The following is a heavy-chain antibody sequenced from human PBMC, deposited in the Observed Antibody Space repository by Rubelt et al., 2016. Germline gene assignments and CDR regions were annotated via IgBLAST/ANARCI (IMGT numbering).Heavy chain of an antibody. D-gene: IGHD3-10*01. CDR2: IYHTGRT. Sequence: QLQPQESGPGLVKPSETLSLTCTVSGGSISSSSYYWGWIRQPPGKGLEWIGSIYHTGRTYYSPSLKSRVTISVDTSKNQFSLDLTSVTAADTAVYYCARDPRYHGSGSPFDYWGQGTLVTVSS. V-gene: IGHV4-39*07. J-gene: IGHJ4*02. CDR1: GGSISSSSYY. CDR3: ARDPRYHGSGSPFDY.